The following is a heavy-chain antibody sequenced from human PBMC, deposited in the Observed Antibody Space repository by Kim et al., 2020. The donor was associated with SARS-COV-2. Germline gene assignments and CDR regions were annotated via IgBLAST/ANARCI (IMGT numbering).Heavy chain of an antibody. J-gene: IGHJ6*02. V-gene: IGHV3-74*01. Sequence: RFTISRDNAKNTLYLQMNSLRAEDTAVYYCAPSAYSSGWYYSYYYYGMDVWGQGTTVTVSS. D-gene: IGHD6-19*01. CDR3: APSAYSSGWYYSYYYYGMDV.